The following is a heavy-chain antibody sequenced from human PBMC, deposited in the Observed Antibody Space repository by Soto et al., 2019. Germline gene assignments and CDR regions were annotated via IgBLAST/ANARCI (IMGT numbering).Heavy chain of an antibody. D-gene: IGHD6-13*01. CDR3: ARRRAGNPDDWFDP. CDR1: GYSFTSYW. J-gene: IGHJ5*02. V-gene: IGHV5-51*01. CDR2: IYPGDSET. Sequence: HGESLKISCKGSGYSFTSYWIGWVRQMPGKGLEWMGIIYPGDSETKYSPSFQGQVTISADKSINTAYLQWISLKASDTAMYYCARRRAGNPDDWFDPWGQETLVTVSS.